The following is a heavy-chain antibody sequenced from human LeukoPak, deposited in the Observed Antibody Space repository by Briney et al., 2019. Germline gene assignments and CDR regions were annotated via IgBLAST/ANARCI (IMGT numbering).Heavy chain of an antibody. CDR3: ARQRGRAAAGRNYYYYYMDV. J-gene: IGHJ6*03. Sequence: SETLSLTCAVYGGSFSGYYWRWLRQPPGKGREWIGEINHSGSTNYNPSLKSRVTISVDTSKNQFSLKLSSVTAADTAVYYCARQRGRAAAGRNYYYYYMDVWGKGTTVTISS. V-gene: IGHV4-34*01. CDR1: GGSFSGYY. D-gene: IGHD6-13*01. CDR2: INHSGST.